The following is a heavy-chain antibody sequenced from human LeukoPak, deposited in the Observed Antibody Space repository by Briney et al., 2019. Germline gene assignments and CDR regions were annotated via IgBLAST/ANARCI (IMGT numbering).Heavy chain of an antibody. CDR2: IHYSGST. Sequence: PSETLSLTCTVSGGSISGHYWSWIRQPPGKGLEWIGYIHYSGSTNFNPSLKSRVTISVDTSKNQFSLKLSSVTAADTAVYYCAGGGAAAGVSRFDPWGQGTLVTVSS. CDR1: GGSISGHY. D-gene: IGHD6-13*01. V-gene: IGHV4-59*11. CDR3: AGGGAAAGVSRFDP. J-gene: IGHJ5*02.